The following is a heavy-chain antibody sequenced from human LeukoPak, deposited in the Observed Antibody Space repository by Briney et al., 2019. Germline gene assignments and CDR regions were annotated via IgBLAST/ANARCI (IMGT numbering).Heavy chain of an antibody. V-gene: IGHV3-30*18. J-gene: IGHJ4*02. Sequence: PGGSLRLSCAASGFTFSDYGMHWVRQAPGKGLEWVTVTSYDGTNKYYADSVKGRFTISRDNSRNTLYLQMNSLRVEDTAVYYCTKGVLGRTQSVSAGLDHWGQGTLVTASS. D-gene: IGHD7-27*01. CDR1: GFTFSDYG. CDR3: TKGVLGRTQSVSAGLDH. CDR2: TSYDGTNK.